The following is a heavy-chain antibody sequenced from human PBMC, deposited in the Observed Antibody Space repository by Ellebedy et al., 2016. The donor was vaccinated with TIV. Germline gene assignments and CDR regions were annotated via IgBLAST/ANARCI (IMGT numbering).Heavy chain of an antibody. CDR3: ARDRITGPGMWYLDL. J-gene: IGHJ2*01. V-gene: IGHV3-53*01. CDR2: IYAGGST. D-gene: IGHD1-14*01. CDR1: GLTFSSHA. Sequence: PGGSLRLSCAASGLTFSSHAMSWVRQAPGKGLEWVSVIYAGGSTYYGDSVKGRFTISRDNSKNTLYLEMSSLRVEDTAMYYCARDRITGPGMWYLDLWGRGTLVTVSS.